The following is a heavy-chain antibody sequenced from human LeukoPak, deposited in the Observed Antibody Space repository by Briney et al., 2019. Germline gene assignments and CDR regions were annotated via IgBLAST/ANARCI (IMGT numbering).Heavy chain of an antibody. Sequence: ASMKVSCKASGYTFTSYGISWVRQAPGQGLEWMGWISAYNGNTNYAQKLQGRVTMTTDTSTSTAYMELRSLRSDDTAVYYCAREDSGIAAAVAFDYWGQGTLVTVSS. CDR1: GYTFTSYG. J-gene: IGHJ4*02. CDR2: ISAYNGNT. D-gene: IGHD6-13*01. CDR3: AREDSGIAAAVAFDY. V-gene: IGHV1-18*01.